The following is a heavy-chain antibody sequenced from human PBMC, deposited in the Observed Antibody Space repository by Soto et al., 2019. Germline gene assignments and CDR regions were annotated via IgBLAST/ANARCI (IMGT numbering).Heavy chain of an antibody. J-gene: IGHJ4*02. CDR1: GGSISSGGYY. CDR3: AREERITIFGVVDY. Sequence: QVQLQESGPGLVKPSQTLSLTCTVSGGSISSGGYYWSWIRQHPGKGLEWIGYIYYSGSTYYNPSLQSRVTISVDTSKNQFSLKLSSVTAADTAVYYCAREERITIFGVVDYWGQGTLVTVSS. CDR2: IYYSGST. V-gene: IGHV4-31*03. D-gene: IGHD3-3*01.